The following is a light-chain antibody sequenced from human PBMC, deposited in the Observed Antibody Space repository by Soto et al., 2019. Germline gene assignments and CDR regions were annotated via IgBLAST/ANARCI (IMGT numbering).Light chain of an antibody. V-gene: IGKV1-13*02. CDR3: QQFNSYPIT. Sequence: AVQLTQSPSSLSASVGDRVTITCRASQGVSRDLAWYQQKPGQPPKLLIYDASNLESGVPSSFSGSGSGTDFTLTITSLQPKDFATYYCQQFNSYPITVGQGTRLEIK. CDR2: DAS. J-gene: IGKJ5*01. CDR1: QGVSRD.